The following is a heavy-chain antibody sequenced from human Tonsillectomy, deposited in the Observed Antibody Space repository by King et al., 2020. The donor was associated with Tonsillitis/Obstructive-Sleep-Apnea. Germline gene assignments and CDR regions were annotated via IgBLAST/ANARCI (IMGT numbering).Heavy chain of an antibody. CDR2: INSDGSST. CDR1: GFTFSSYW. Sequence: VQLVESGGGLVQPGGSLRLSCAASGFTFSSYWMHWVRQAPGKGLVWVSRINSDGSSTSYADSVKGRFTISRDNAKNTLYLQMNSLRAEDTAVYYCARGGEQWLVRRPIDYWGQGTLATVSS. D-gene: IGHD6-19*01. CDR3: ARGGEQWLVRRPIDY. J-gene: IGHJ4*02. V-gene: IGHV3-74*01.